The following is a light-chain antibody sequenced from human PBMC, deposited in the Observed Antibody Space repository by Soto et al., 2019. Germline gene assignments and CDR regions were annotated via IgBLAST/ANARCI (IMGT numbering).Light chain of an antibody. Sequence: QSALTQPASVSGSPGQSITISCTGTSSDVGSYNLVSWYQQHPGKAPKLMIYEGSKRPSGVSNRFSGSKSGNTASLTISGLQAEDEADYYCCSYAGSSFHCVFGGGTKLTVL. CDR3: CSYAGSSFHCV. V-gene: IGLV2-23*01. J-gene: IGLJ3*02. CDR2: EGS. CDR1: SSDVGSYNL.